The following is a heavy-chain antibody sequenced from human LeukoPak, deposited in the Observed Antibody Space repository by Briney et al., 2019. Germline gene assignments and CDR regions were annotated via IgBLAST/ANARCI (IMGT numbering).Heavy chain of an antibody. V-gene: IGHV4-61*02. CDR1: GGSISSGSYY. Sequence: SETLSLTCTVSGGSISSGSYYWSWIRQPAGKGLEWIGRIYTSGSTNYNPSLKSRVTISVDTSKNQFSLKLSSVTAADTAVYYCARVGAWQIDPWGQGTLVTVSS. CDR3: ARVGAWQIDP. J-gene: IGHJ5*02. CDR2: IYTSGST. D-gene: IGHD3-16*01.